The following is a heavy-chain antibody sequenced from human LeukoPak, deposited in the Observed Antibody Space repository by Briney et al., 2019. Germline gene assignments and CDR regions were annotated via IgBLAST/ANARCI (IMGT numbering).Heavy chain of an antibody. CDR1: GFNLRTFW. CDR3: VSDSGLRSGGDS. D-gene: IGHD1-26*01. Sequence: PGGSLRLSCAASGFNLRTFWIHWIRQDAGGRLVWVSRISPDGSVTTYTASVKGRFAISRDNAKNTLYLEMNSLRADDAAICYCVSDSGLRSGGDSWGQGTPVTVSS. V-gene: IGHV3-74*01. J-gene: IGHJ4*02. CDR2: ISPDGSVT.